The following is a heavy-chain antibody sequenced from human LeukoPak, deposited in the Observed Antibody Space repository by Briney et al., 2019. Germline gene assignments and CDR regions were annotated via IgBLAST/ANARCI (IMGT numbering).Heavy chain of an antibody. V-gene: IGHV3-23*01. CDR2: ISGSGAGT. CDR3: AKGHGVTMVRGADYYFDY. J-gene: IGHJ4*02. Sequence: GGSLRLSCVASGFTFSSYAVSWVRQAPGKGLEWVSGISGSGAGTFYADSVKGRFNISRDISKNTLYLQMNSLRAEDTAVYYCAKGHGVTMVRGADYYFDYWGQGTLVTVSS. CDR1: GFTFSSYA. D-gene: IGHD3-10*01.